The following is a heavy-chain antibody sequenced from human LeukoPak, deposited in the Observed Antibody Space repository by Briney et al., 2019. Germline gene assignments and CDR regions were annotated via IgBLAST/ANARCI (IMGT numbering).Heavy chain of an antibody. CDR3: TTAAMVRGVNSGSYYYYGMDV. D-gene: IGHD3-10*01. CDR1: GFTFSNAW. J-gene: IGHJ6*02. Sequence: GGSLRLSCAASGFTFSNAWMNWVRQAPGKGLEWVGRIKSKTDGGTTDYAAPVKGRFTISRDDSKNTLYLQMNSLKTEDTAVYYCTTAAMVRGVNSGSYYYYGMDVWGQGTTVTVSS. V-gene: IGHV3-15*07. CDR2: IKSKTDGGTT.